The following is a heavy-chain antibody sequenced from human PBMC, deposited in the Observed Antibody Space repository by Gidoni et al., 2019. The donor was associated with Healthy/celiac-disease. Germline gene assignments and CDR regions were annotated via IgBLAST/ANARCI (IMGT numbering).Heavy chain of an antibody. Sequence: QVQLQESGPGLVKPSQTLSLTCTVSGGSISSGGYYWSWIRQHPGKGLEWIGYIYYSGSTYYNPSLKSRVTISVDTSKNQFSLKLSSVTAADTAVYYCARDYRGEGVAALRYYYYYMDVWGKGTTVTVSS. CDR1: GGSISSGGYY. CDR2: IYYSGST. D-gene: IGHD3-3*01. V-gene: IGHV4-31*03. CDR3: ARDYRGEGVAALRYYYYYMDV. J-gene: IGHJ6*03.